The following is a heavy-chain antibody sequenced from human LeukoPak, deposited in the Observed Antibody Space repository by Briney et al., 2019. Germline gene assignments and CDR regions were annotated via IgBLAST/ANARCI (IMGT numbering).Heavy chain of an antibody. D-gene: IGHD1-14*01. CDR3: AKGRNRLVYYMDV. J-gene: IGHJ6*03. CDR2: ISGSGGST. Sequence: GGSLRLSCAASGFTFSSYGMSWVRQAPGKGLEWVSAISGSGGSTYYADSVKGRFTISRDNSKNTLYLQMDSLRAEDTAVYYCAKGRNRLVYYMDVWGKGTTITISS. CDR1: GFTFSSYG. V-gene: IGHV3-23*01.